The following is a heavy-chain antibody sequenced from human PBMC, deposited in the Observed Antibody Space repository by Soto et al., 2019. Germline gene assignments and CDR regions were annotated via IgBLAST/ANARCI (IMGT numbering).Heavy chain of an antibody. D-gene: IGHD3-9*01. V-gene: IGHV1-69*01. CDR1: GGTFSSYA. CDR2: FIPIFGTA. CDR3: ARESELRDVDWLSDAFDI. J-gene: IGHJ3*02. Sequence: QVQLVQSGAEVKKPGSSVKVSCKASGGTFSSYAISWVRQAPGQGLEWMGGFIPIFGTANYAQKFQGRVTITADESTSTSYMQLSSFRSEDTAVYYCARESELRDVDWLSDAFDIWGQGTMVTVSS.